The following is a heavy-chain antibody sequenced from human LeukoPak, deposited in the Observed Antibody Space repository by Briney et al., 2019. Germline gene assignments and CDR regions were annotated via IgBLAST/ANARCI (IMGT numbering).Heavy chain of an antibody. Sequence: PGGSLRLSCAVSGFTFSSYWMHWVRQAPGKGLVWVSRINSDGSSTTYADSVKGRFTTSRDNAKNTLYLQMNSLRAEDTAVYYCARDYVGSSGWYFGYWGQGTLVTVSS. V-gene: IGHV3-74*01. CDR3: ARDYVGSSGWYFGY. D-gene: IGHD6-19*01. CDR1: GFTFSSYW. J-gene: IGHJ4*02. CDR2: INSDGSST.